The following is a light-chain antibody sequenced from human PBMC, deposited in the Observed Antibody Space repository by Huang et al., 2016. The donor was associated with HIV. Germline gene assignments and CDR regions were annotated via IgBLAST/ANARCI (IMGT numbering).Light chain of an antibody. CDR2: GAS. J-gene: IGKJ4*01. Sequence: IQMTQSPSSLSASVGNTVTITCRASQAINRWLAWYQQKPEKAPKSLIYGASSLQSGVPSRFSGSGSGTDCTRTITSLQPEDFATYYCQQYHSYPLTFGGGTKLEIK. CDR3: QQYHSYPLT. CDR1: QAINRW. V-gene: IGKV1D-16*01.